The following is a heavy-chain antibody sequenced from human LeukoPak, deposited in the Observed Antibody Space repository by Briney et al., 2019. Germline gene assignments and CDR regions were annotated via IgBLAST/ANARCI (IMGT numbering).Heavy chain of an antibody. V-gene: IGHV4-59*08. D-gene: IGHD1-1*01. J-gene: IGHJ6*03. CDR3: ARTSYNWNFRYYYYYMDV. CDR2: IYYSGST. CDR1: GGSISSYY. Sequence: SETLSLTCTVSGGSISSYYWSWIRQPPGKGLEWIGYIYYSGSTNYNPSLKSRVTISVDTPKNQFSLKLSSVTAADTAVYYCARTSYNWNFRYYYYYMDVWGKGTTVTVSS.